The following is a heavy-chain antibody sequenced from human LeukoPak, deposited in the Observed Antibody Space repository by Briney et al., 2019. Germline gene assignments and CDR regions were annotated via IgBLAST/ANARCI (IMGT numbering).Heavy chain of an antibody. CDR1: GGSISSGGYQ. Sequence: ETLSLTCTVSGGSISSGGYQWSWIRQHPGKGLEWVSVIYSGGSTYYADSVKGRFTISRDNSKNTLYLQMNSLRAEDTAVYYCARGQPSPLYVHSDYYYGMDVWGQGTTVTVSS. D-gene: IGHD3-16*01. V-gene: IGHV3-66*01. J-gene: IGHJ6*02. CDR2: IYSGGST. CDR3: ARGQPSPLYVHSDYYYGMDV.